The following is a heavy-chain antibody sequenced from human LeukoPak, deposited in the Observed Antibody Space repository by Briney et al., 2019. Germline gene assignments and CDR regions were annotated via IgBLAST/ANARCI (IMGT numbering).Heavy chain of an antibody. CDR2: IVGNGVST. V-gene: IGHV3-23*01. J-gene: IGHJ5*02. CDR3: ARSRFRWNVDWLDP. D-gene: IGHD1-1*01. Sequence: QPGGSLRLSCAASGFTFRNYAMSWVRQAPGKGLEWVSAIVGNGVSTYYADSVQGRFTISRDNSKNTLYLQMDSLRAEDTAIYFCARSRFRWNVDWLDPWGQGTLVTVSS. CDR1: GFTFRNYA.